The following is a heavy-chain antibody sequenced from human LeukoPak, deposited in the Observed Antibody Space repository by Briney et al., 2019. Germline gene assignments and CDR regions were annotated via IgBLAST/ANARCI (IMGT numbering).Heavy chain of an antibody. CDR3: ARDKVGGSNDF. V-gene: IGHV3-66*01. Sequence: GGSLRLSCAASGFTVSSNYMSWVRQAPGKGLEWVSVIYSGGSTYYADSVKGRFTISRDNSKNTLYLQMNSLRAEDTAVYYCARDKVGGSNDFWGQGTLVTVSS. J-gene: IGHJ4*02. CDR1: GFTVSSNY. CDR2: IYSGGST. D-gene: IGHD2-15*01.